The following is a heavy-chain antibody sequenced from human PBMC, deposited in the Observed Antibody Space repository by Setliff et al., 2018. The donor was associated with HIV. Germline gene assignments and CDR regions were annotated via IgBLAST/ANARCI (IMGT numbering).Heavy chain of an antibody. V-gene: IGHV4-39*01. CDR1: GDSISSSTFY. D-gene: IGHD6-19*01. Sequence: PSETLSLTCTVSGDSISSSTFYWGWIRQPPGKGLEWIGSIYYSGSTYYNPSLKSRATISVDMSKNQFSLRLSSVTAADTAVYYCIIAYSSGWLAPMGFDSWGQGTLVTVSS. CDR2: IYYSGST. J-gene: IGHJ4*02. CDR3: IIAYSSGWLAPMGFDS.